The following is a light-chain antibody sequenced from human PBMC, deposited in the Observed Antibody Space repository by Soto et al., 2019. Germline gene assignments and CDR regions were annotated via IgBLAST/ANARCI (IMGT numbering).Light chain of an antibody. J-gene: IGKJ4*01. CDR3: QQYAASPLT. CDR1: QSVCSNY. CDR2: RAS. V-gene: IGKV3-20*01. Sequence: EIVLTQSSGTLSLSPGERVTLSCRASQSVCSNYLAWYQQKSGQAPRLLIYRASTRATGIPDRFSGSGSGTDFSLIISRLEPEDSAVYYCQQYAASPLTFGGGTKLEIK.